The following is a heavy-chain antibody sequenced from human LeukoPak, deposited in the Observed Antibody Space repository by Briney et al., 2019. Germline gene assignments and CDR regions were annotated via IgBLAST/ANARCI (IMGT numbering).Heavy chain of an antibody. CDR3: ARGVGSRRFCSSTSCYKRYYYYYYMDV. D-gene: IGHD2-2*02. Sequence: SETLSLTCAVYGGSFSGYYWSWIRQPPGKGLEWIGEINHSGSTNYDPSLKSRVTISVDTSKNQFSLKLSSVTAAGTAVYYCARGVGSRRFCSSTSCYKRYYYYYYMDVWGKGTTVTVSS. V-gene: IGHV4-34*01. CDR1: GGSFSGYY. J-gene: IGHJ6*03. CDR2: INHSGST.